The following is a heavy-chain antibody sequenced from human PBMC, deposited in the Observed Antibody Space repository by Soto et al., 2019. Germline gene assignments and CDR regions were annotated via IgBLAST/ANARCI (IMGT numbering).Heavy chain of an antibody. D-gene: IGHD1-26*01. CDR2: INAGNGNT. CDR1: GYTFTSYA. CDR3: AGDETRGSWWGAFDS. J-gene: IGHJ3*02. Sequence: GASVKVSCKASGYTFTSYAMHWVRQAPGQRLEWMGWINAGNGNTKYSQKFQGRVTITRDTSASTAYMELSSLRSEDTAVYYCAGDETRGSWWGAFDSWGQGAMVTVSS. V-gene: IGHV1-3*01.